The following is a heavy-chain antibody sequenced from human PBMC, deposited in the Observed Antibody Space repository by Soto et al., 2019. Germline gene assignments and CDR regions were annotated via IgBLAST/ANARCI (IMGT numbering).Heavy chain of an antibody. D-gene: IGHD4-17*01. CDR2: IYPKEDRA. J-gene: IGHJ4*02. V-gene: IGHV1-18*01. Sequence: GASVKVSCKTSGYIFKNYGISWVQQAPGQGLEWLGWIYPKEDRANFAQNFQGRVTLTADTPTSTVYIELRSLRFDDSAVYFCARDIDYDMDYWGQGTLVTVSS. CDR1: GYIFKNYG. CDR3: ARDIDYDMDY.